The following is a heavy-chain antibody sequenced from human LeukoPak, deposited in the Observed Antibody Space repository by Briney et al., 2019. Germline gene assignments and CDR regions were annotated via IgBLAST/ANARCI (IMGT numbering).Heavy chain of an antibody. CDR3: ARDKAVAVAGTHFDC. V-gene: IGHV3-30-3*01. J-gene: IGHJ4*02. Sequence: GRSLRLSCAAPGFTFSRYDMHWVRQPPGKGLEWVAVISYDGSNKHYADSVKGRFTISRDNSKNTLYLQMTSLRGEDTAVYYCARDKAVAVAGTHFDCWGQGTLVTVSS. D-gene: IGHD6-19*01. CDR1: GFTFSRYD. CDR2: ISYDGSNK.